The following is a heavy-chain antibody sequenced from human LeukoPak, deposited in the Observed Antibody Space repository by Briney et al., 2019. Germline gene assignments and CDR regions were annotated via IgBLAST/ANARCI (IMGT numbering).Heavy chain of an antibody. D-gene: IGHD6-19*01. CDR1: LYTSTRYT. CDR2: ISYSSSYI. V-gene: IGHV3-21*04. CDR3: ARERGSGWGGGILH. J-gene: IGHJ1*01. Sequence: RESLRHSPADPLYTSTRYTMCWGCPRPRERRGCGSSISYSSSYIYYADSAKGRFTVSRDNAKNSVYLQMNSLRVEDTAVYYCARERGSGWGGGILHWGQGTLVTVSS.